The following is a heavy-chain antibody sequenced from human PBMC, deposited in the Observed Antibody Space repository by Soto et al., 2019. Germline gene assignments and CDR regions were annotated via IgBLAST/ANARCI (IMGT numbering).Heavy chain of an antibody. CDR1: GFNFKKFA. J-gene: IGHJ4*02. Sequence: GGSLRLSCVASGFNFKKFAMSWVRQAPGEGLEWVSGISCCGGSTSYADSVKGRFSIARDDSTNTLSLQMNNLRVEDTAQYYCAKDDGEQWLLPHLDKWGQGTLVTVSS. D-gene: IGHD6-19*01. CDR3: AKDDGEQWLLPHLDK. V-gene: IGHV3-23*01. CDR2: ISCCGGST.